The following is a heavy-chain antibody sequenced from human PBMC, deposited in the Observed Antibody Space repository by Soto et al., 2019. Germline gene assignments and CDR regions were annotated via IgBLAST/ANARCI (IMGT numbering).Heavy chain of an antibody. Sequence: QVQLVESGGGLAKPGGSLRLSCAASGFTFSDHSMSWIRLAPGKGLEWVSYINPSGTNTDYANSVKGRFTISRDNAENSLYLQMNSLRVEDTALYYCARGHHSLDVWGQGATVTVSS. CDR2: INPSGTNT. V-gene: IGHV3-11*06. D-gene: IGHD4-4*01. J-gene: IGHJ6*02. CDR3: ARGHHSLDV. CDR1: GFTFSDHS.